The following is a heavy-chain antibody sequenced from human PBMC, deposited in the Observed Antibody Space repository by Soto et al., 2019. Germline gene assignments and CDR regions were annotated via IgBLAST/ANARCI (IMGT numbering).Heavy chain of an antibody. V-gene: IGHV6-1*01. CDR2: TFYKSQWYN. CDR1: GDSVSTNSAT. CDR3: AVSGSHNWFDP. Sequence: SETLSLTCAISGDSVSTNSATWNWIRQCPSRGLEWLGRTFYKSQWYNEYSLSVRSRITINPNTSKNQLSLHLNSVTPEDTAVYYCAVSGSHNWFDPWGQGTLVTVSS. D-gene: IGHD1-26*01. J-gene: IGHJ5*02.